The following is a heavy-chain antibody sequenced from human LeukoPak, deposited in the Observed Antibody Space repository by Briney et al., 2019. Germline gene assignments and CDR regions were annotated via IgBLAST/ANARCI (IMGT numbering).Heavy chain of an antibody. CDR2: IKQDGSEK. Sequence: GGSLRLSCAASGFTFSSYWMSWVRQAPGKGLEWVANIKQDGSEKYYVDSVKGRFTISRDNAKNALYLQMNSLRAEDTAVYYCARAPSKNYYGSGSFPINWGQGTLVTVSS. J-gene: IGHJ4*02. CDR1: GFTFSSYW. CDR3: ARAPSKNYYGSGSFPIN. D-gene: IGHD3-10*01. V-gene: IGHV3-7*01.